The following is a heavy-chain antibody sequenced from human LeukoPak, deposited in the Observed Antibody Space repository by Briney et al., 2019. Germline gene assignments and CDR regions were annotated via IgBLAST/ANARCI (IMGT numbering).Heavy chain of an antibody. D-gene: IGHD3-22*01. CDR3: ARAFNYYDSSGYWAFDI. CDR1: GFTFSSYA. J-gene: IGHJ3*02. Sequence: GGSLRLSCAASGFTFSSYAMHWVRQAPGKGLEWVAVISYDGSNKYYADSVKGRFTISRDNSKNTLYLQMNSLRAEDTAVYYCARAFNYYDSSGYWAFDIWSQGTMVTVSS. V-gene: IGHV3-30-3*01. CDR2: ISYDGSNK.